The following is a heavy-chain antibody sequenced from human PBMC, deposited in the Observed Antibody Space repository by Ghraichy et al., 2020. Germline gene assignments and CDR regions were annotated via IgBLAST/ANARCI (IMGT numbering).Heavy chain of an antibody. CDR2: IYYSGST. D-gene: IGHD3-16*01. CDR3: ARDGWGSVTPFDY. V-gene: IGHV4-30-4*07. CDR1: GGSISSGGYS. J-gene: IGHJ4*02. Sequence: TLSLTCAVSGGSISSGGYSWSWIRQPPGKGLEWIGYIYYSGSTYYNPSLKSRLTISVDTPKNQFSLKLTSVTAADTAVYYCARDGWGSVTPFDYWGQGTLVTVSS.